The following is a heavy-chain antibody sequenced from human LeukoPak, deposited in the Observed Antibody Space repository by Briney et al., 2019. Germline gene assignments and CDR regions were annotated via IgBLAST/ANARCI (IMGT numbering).Heavy chain of an antibody. D-gene: IGHD5-12*01. V-gene: IGHV3-23*01. CDR1: GFTFSNYA. CDR3: ARTGRSGYSYFIDY. Sequence: GGSLRLSCAASGFTFSNYAMTWVRQAPGKGLEGVSSITDTGDSTWYADSVKGRFIFYRDNSRNTLYLQMNSLRAEDTAIYYCARTGRSGYSYFIDYWGQGTLVTVSS. CDR2: ITDTGDST. J-gene: IGHJ4*02.